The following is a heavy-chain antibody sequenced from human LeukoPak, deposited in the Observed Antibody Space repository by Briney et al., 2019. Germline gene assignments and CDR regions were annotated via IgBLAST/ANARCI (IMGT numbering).Heavy chain of an antibody. CDR3: ASSAFYYDSSGYILDY. CDR2: IIPIFGTA. J-gene: IGHJ4*02. V-gene: IGHV1-69*05. D-gene: IGHD3-22*01. CDR1: GGTFISYA. Sequence: GSSVKVSYKASGGTFISYAISWVRQAPGQGLEWMGRIIPIFGTANYAQKFQGRVTITTDESTSTAYMELSSLRSEDTAVYYCASSAFYYDSSGYILDYWGQGTLVTVSS.